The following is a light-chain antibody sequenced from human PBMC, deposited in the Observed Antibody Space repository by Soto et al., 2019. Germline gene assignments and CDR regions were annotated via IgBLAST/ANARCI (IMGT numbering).Light chain of an antibody. CDR2: EVS. J-gene: IGLJ1*01. CDR1: SSDVGAYTS. CDR3: SSYTSDNRSYV. V-gene: IGLV2-14*01. Sequence: QSALTQPASVSGSPGQSITISCTGTSSDVGAYTSVSWYQQHPGKAPKLMIYEVSNRPSGVSNRFSGSKSANTASLTISGLQAEDEAHYYCSSYTSDNRSYVFGTGTKVPV.